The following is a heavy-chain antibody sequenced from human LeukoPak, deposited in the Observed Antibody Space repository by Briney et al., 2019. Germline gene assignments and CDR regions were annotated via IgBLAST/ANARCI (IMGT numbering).Heavy chain of an antibody. CDR1: GSTFDDYG. CDR3: ARGYCSSTSCFLEWLPFDY. D-gene: IGHD2-2*01. J-gene: IGHJ4*02. CDR2: INWNGGST. V-gene: IGHV3-20*04. Sequence: GGSLRLSCAASGSTFDDYGMSWVRQAPGKGLEWVSGINWNGGSTGYADSVKGRFTISRDNAKNSLYLQMNSLRAEDTALYYCARGYCSSTSCFLEWLPFDYWGQGTLVTVSS.